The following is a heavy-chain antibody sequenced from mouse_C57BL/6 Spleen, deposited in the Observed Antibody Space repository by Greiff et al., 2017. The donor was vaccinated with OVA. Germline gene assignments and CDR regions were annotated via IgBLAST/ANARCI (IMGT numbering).Heavy chain of an antibody. CDR1: GFTFSDYG. Sequence: EVQVVESGGGLVKPGGSLKLSCAASGFTFSDYGMHWVRQAPEKGLEWVAYLSSGSSTIYYADTVKGRFTISRDKAENTLFLQMNSLRSEDTAMDYCVREDDGYSFFDYWGQGTTLTVSA. CDR3: VREDDGYSFFDY. V-gene: IGHV5-17*01. CDR2: LSSGSSTI. J-gene: IGHJ2*01. D-gene: IGHD2-3*01.